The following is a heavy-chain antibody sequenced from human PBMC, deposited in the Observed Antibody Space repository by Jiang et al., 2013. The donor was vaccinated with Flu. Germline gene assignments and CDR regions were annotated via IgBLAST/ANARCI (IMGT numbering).Heavy chain of an antibody. CDR2: INPSDGST. D-gene: IGHD1/OR15-1a*01. CDR1: GYTFTSYY. CDR3: ARDPSPNNPLLDY. Sequence: VQLVESGAEVKKPGASVKVSCKASGYTFTSYYMHWVRQAPGQGLEWMGIINPSDGSTTYAQRFQGRVTMTRDTSTSTVYMELSSLRSEDTAVYYCARDPSPNNPLLDYWGQGTLVTVSS. J-gene: IGHJ4*02. V-gene: IGHV1-46*03.